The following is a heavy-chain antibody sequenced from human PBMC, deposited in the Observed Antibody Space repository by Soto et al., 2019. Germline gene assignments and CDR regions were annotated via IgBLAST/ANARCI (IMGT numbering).Heavy chain of an antibody. V-gene: IGHV1-24*01. CDR2: FDPEHGET. D-gene: IGHD6-19*01. CDR1: GYTLTELS. J-gene: IGHJ6*02. CDR3: ATWLRGSGWYYYYGLDV. Sequence: QVQLVQSGAEVKKPGASVKVSCKVSGYTLTELSMHWVRQAPGKGLEWMGGFDPEHGETIYAQKFQGRVTMTGDTATDTAEMELSSLRSEDAAGYDCATWLRGSGWYYYYGLDVWGQGTTVTVTS.